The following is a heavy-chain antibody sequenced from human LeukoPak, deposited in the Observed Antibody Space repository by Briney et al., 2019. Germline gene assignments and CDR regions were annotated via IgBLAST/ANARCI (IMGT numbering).Heavy chain of an antibody. CDR3: ARDFTMIVPSFGY. D-gene: IGHD3-22*01. CDR1: GYTFTGYF. Sequence: GASVKVSCKASGYTFTGYFMHWVRQAPGQGLEWMGWINPNSGGTNYAQKFQGRVTMTRDTSISTAYMELSRLRSDDTAVYYCARDFTMIVPSFGYWGQGTLVTVSS. CDR2: INPNSGGT. V-gene: IGHV1-2*02. J-gene: IGHJ4*02.